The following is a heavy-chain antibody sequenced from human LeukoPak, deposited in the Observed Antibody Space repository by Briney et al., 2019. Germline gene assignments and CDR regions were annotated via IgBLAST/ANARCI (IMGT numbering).Heavy chain of an antibody. CDR2: IYYSGST. D-gene: IGHD2-8*01. V-gene: IGHV4-39*01. Sequence: SETLSLTCTVSGGSISSSSYYWGWIRQPPGKGLEWIGSIYYSGSTYYNPSLKSRVTISVDTSKNQFSLKLSSVTAADTAVYYCARHTSGVGSENGVCFYCAFDHWGQGTLVTVSS. CDR1: GGSISSSSYY. CDR3: ARHTSGVGSENGVCFYCAFDH. J-gene: IGHJ4*02.